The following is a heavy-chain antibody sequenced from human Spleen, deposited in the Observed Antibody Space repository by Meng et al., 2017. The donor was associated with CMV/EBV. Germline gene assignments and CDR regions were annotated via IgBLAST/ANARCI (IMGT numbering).Heavy chain of an antibody. CDR2: INHSGST. D-gene: IGHD3-10*01. J-gene: IGHJ1*01. Sequence: TCAVYGGSFSDYYWSWIRQPPGKGLEWIGEINHSGSTTYNPSLKSRVTMSVDTSKNQFSLKLSSVTAADTAVYYCASPPRGNYYDFHYWGQGTLVTVSS. CDR3: ASPPRGNYYDFHY. V-gene: IGHV4-34*01. CDR1: GGSFSDYY.